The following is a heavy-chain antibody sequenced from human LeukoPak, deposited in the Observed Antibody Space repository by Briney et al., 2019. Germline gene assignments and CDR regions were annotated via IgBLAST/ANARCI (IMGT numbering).Heavy chain of an antibody. Sequence: PSETLSLTCTVSGGSISFYYWNWIRQPAGKGLEWIGRINTSGSTKSNPSLKSRVTMSVDTSKNQFSLKLSSVTAADTAVYYCARVEGGPTITMIVVVPSAFDIWGQGTMVTVSS. CDR3: ARVEGGPTITMIVVVPSAFDI. D-gene: IGHD3-22*01. CDR2: INTSGST. V-gene: IGHV4-4*07. CDR1: GGSISFYY. J-gene: IGHJ3*02.